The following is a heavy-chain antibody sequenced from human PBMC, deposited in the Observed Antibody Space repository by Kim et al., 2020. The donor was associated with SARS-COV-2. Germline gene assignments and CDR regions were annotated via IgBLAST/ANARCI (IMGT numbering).Heavy chain of an antibody. J-gene: IGHJ4*02. D-gene: IGHD2-2*01. V-gene: IGHV1-69*04. CDR1: GGTFSSYA. CDR2: IIPILGIA. CDR3: ARAGVREREWGYCSSTSCYSLSDFDY. Sequence: SVKVSCKASGGTFSSYAISWVRQAPGQGLEWMGRIIPILGIANYAQKFQGRVTSTADKSTSTAYMELSSLRSEDTAVDYCARAGVREREWGYCSSTSCYSLSDFDYWGQITLDTVSS.